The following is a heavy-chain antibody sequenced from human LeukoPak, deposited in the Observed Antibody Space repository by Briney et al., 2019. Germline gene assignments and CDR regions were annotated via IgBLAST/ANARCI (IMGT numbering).Heavy chain of an antibody. D-gene: IGHD5-24*01. J-gene: IGHJ4*02. CDR1: GASISSPNW. Sequence: SETLSLTCAVSGASISSPNWWNWVRQSPGKELEWVGEISHSGNINYNPSLKSRVTISIDKSKNDFSLKLNSVTAADTAVYYCARRDGYNSLWSTLKPYDYWGQGTLVTVSS. V-gene: IGHV4-4*02. CDR2: ISHSGNI. CDR3: ARRDGYNSLWSTLKPYDY.